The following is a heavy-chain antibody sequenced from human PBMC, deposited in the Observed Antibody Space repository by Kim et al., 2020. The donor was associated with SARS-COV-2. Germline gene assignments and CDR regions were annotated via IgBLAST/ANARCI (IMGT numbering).Heavy chain of an antibody. J-gene: IGHJ6*02. D-gene: IGHD5-18*01. Sequence: SVKVSCKASGGTFSSYAISWVRQAPGQGLEWMGGIIPIFGTANYAQKFQGRVAITADESTSTAYMELSSLRSEDTAVYYCARDPTDVDTAMDYYYYGMDVWAQGTTVTVS. CDR2: IIPIFGTA. CDR1: GGTFSSYA. V-gene: IGHV1-69*13. CDR3: ARDPTDVDTAMDYYYYGMDV.